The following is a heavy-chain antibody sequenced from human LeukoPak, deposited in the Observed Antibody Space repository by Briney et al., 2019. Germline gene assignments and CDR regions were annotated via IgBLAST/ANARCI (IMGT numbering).Heavy chain of an antibody. V-gene: IGHV4-39*01. J-gene: IGHJ6*03. Sequence: PSETLSLTCTVSGGSISTSNYYWGWIRQPPGKGLEWIGTIYYSGTTYYNPSLESRVTISEDTSKNQFSLILRSVTAADTAVYFCARQASDYFYYYMDVWGKGTTVTVSS. CDR2: IYYSGTT. CDR1: GGSISTSNYY. CDR3: ARQASDYFYYYMDV.